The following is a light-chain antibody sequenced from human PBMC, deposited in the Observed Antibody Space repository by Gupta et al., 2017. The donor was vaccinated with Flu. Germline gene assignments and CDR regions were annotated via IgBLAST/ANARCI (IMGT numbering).Light chain of an antibody. CDR1: QDISNY. J-gene: IGKJ3*01. V-gene: IGKV1-33*01. CDR3: QHYDHFRQTVT. CDR2: DAS. Sequence: SLSASVGDRVTITCQASQDISNYLHWYEQKPGKAPKLLIYDASNLVTGVPSRFSGSGSGTDFTFTISNLQPEDIATYYCQHYDHFRQTVTFGPGTRVDIK.